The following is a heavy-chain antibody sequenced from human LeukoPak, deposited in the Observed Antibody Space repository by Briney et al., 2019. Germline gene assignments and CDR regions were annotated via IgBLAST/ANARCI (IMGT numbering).Heavy chain of an antibody. CDR1: GGSISSSSYF. J-gene: IGHJ5*02. CDR3: ARGVVPAALWQNWFDP. D-gene: IGHD2-2*01. CDR2: ISYTGST. Sequence: PSETLSLTCTVSGGSISSSSYFWGWIRQPPGKGLEWIGSISYTGSTYSNPSLKSRVTMSVDTSKNQFSLKLSSVTAADTAVFYCARGVVPAALWQNWFDPWGQGTLVTVSS. V-gene: IGHV4-39*07.